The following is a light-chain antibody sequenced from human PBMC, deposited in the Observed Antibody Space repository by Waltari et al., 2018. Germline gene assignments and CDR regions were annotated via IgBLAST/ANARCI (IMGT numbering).Light chain of an antibody. CDR1: QSVSSN. CDR3: QQYNNWPPT. Sequence: EIVMTQSPATLSVSPGERATLSCRASQSVSSNLAWYQQQPGQAPGLLIFGASTRATGIPVTFSGSGSGTDFTLTISSLQSADFAVYFCQQYNNWPPTFGQGTKLEIK. V-gene: IGKV3-15*01. CDR2: GAS. J-gene: IGKJ2*01.